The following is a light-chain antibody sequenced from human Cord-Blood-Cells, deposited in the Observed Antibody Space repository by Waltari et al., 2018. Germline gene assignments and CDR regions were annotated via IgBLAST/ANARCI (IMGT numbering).Light chain of an antibody. V-gene: IGKV3-20*01. CDR2: GAS. CDR1: QRVSSSY. Sequence: EIVLTQSPGTLSLSPGERATLSCRASQRVSSSYLAWYQQKPGQAPRLLIYGASSRATGIPDRFSGSGSGTDFTLTISRLEPEDFAGYYCQQYGSSPDTFGQGTKLEIK. J-gene: IGKJ2*01. CDR3: QQYGSSPDT.